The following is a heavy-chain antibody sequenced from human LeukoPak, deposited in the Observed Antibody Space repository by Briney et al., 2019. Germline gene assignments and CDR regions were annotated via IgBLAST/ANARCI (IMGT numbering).Heavy chain of an antibody. CDR3: GSLPGAYRDYFDY. CDR1: GGSISSGGYS. J-gene: IGHJ4*02. Sequence: SETLSLTCAVSGGSISSGGYSWSWIRQPPGKGLEWIGYIYYSGSTYYNPSLKSRVTIFVDTSKNQFSLKLSSVTAADTAVYYCGSLPGAYRDYFDYWGQGILVTVSS. CDR2: IYYSGST. V-gene: IGHV4-30-4*07. D-gene: IGHD3-16*01.